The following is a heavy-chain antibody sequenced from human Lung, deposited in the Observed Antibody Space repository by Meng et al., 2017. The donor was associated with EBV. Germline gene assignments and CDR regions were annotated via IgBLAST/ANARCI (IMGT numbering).Heavy chain of an antibody. CDR2: INYSGST. CDR1: GGSTTTGGHG. Sequence: PPQPQSLSLADQGGSTTTGGHGWSCSRQHPGKGRGWVGNINYSGSTYSNPSLKSRVTIPVDTSKNQFSLKLSSVTAADTAVYYCARVYYYDSSGYSHWGQGTLVTVSS. V-gene: IGHV4-31*11. J-gene: IGHJ4*02. D-gene: IGHD3-22*01. CDR3: ARVYYYDSSGYSH.